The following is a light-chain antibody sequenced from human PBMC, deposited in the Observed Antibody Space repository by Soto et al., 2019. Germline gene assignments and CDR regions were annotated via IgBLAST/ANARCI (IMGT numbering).Light chain of an antibody. CDR2: DVS. V-gene: IGLV2-14*03. Sequence: SAPTQPPSVSGSPGQAITISCSGTSSDVGAFNYVSWYQQHPGKAPKLMIYDVSNRPSGVSNRFSGSKSGNTASLTISGLRAEDEADYYCNSYTSNNTYVFGTGTKVTVL. CDR1: SSDVGAFNY. CDR3: NSYTSNNTYV. J-gene: IGLJ1*01.